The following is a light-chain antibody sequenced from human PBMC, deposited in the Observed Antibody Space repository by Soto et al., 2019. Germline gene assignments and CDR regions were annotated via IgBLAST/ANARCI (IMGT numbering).Light chain of an antibody. CDR2: GAS. V-gene: IGKV3-20*01. CDR1: QSVSSSY. J-gene: IGKJ1*01. CDR3: LQDYGDSWT. Sequence: EIVMTQSPATLSVSPGERATLSCRASQSVSSSYLAWYQQKPGQAPRLLIYGASSRATGIPDRFSGSGSGTDFTLTISRLEPEDFASYYCLQDYGDSWTFGQGTKVDIK.